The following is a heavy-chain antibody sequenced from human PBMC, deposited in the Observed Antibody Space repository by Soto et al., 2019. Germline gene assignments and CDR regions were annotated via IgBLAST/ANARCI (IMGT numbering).Heavy chain of an antibody. CDR3: ARGRNDFWSGYPQDY. V-gene: IGHV1-3*01. D-gene: IGHD3-3*01. Sequence: ASVKVSCKASGYTFTSYAMHLVRQAPGQRLEWMGWINAGNGNTKYSQKFQGRVTITRDTSASTAYMELSSLRSEDTAVYYCARGRNDFWSGYPQDYWGQGTLVTVSS. CDR1: GYTFTSYA. CDR2: INAGNGNT. J-gene: IGHJ4*02.